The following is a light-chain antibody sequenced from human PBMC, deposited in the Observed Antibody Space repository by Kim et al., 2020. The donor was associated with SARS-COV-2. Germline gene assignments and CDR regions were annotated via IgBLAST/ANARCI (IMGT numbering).Light chain of an antibody. CDR1: QSVSSY. J-gene: IGKJ2*01. Sequence: SPGDRATLSCRASQSVSSYLAWYQQKPGQAPRLLIYDASNRATGIPARFSGSGSGTDFTLTISSLEPEDFAVYYCQQRNNWPPGYTFGQGTKLEI. CDR3: QQRNNWPPGYT. CDR2: DAS. V-gene: IGKV3-11*01.